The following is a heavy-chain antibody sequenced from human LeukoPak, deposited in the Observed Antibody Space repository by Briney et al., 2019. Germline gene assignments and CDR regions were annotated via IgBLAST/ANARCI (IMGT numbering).Heavy chain of an antibody. V-gene: IGHV4-39*07. J-gene: IGHJ4*02. Sequence: SETLSLTCTVSGGSISSSGYYWGWIRQPPGKGLEWIGSIYYSGSTYYNPSLRSRVTISVDTSKNQFSLKLRSVTAADTAVYYCARIPEGQTASFDYWGQGTLVTVSS. CDR2: IYYSGST. D-gene: IGHD2-21*02. CDR3: ARIPEGQTASFDY. CDR1: GGSISSSGYY.